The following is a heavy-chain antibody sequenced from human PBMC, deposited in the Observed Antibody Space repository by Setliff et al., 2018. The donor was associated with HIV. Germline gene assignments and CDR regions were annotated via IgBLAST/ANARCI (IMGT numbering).Heavy chain of an antibody. CDR3: ARLLGRTVVVINAGFDY. J-gene: IGHJ4*02. CDR1: YGSISGHY. CDR2: IYHVGRA. V-gene: IGHV4-38-2*02. D-gene: IGHD2-15*01. Sequence: SETLSLTCTVSYGSISGHYWGWIRQSPGKGLEWIGNIYHVGRAFYSPSLESRVSISVDTSKNRFSLRLTSVTAADTAVYYCARLLGRTVVVINAGFDYWGQGTLVTVSS.